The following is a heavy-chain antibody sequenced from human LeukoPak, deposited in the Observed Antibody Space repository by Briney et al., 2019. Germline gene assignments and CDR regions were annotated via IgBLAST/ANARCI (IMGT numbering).Heavy chain of an antibody. J-gene: IGHJ4*02. Sequence: GGSLRLSCAASGFTLRNYRTHWVRQVPGRGLVWVSRISGGGSGTNYADSVKGRFTISRDNAKNTVYLQINNLRAQDTAVYFCARYSSSSGGPSYYLDYWGQGTLVTVSS. CDR1: GFTLRNYR. CDR3: ARYSSSSGGPSYYLDY. D-gene: IGHD6-6*01. CDR2: ISGGGSGT. V-gene: IGHV3-74*01.